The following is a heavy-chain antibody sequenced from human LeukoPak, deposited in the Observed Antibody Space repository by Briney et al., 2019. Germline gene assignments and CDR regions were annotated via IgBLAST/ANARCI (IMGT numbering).Heavy chain of an antibody. CDR2: IYYSGST. D-gene: IGHD3-22*01. CDR3: ARVRYDSSGYFIDY. CDR1: GGSFSGYY. Sequence: PSETLSLTCAVYGGSFSGYYWSWIRQPPGKGLEWIGYIYYSGSTNYNPSLKSRVTISVDTSKNQFSLKLSSVTAADTAVYYCARVRYDSSGYFIDYWGQGTLVTVSS. J-gene: IGHJ4*02. V-gene: IGHV4-59*01.